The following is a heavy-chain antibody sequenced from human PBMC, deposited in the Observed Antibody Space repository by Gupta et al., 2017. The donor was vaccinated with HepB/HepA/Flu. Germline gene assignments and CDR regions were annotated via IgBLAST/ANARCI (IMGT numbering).Heavy chain of an antibody. CDR3: ATGPGDFWSGYYLGYFDY. J-gene: IGHJ4*02. CDR2: ISISSDYM. Sequence: EVHMVESGGGLVQPGGSLRLSCAASGFTFTTYSMHWVRRAPGRGLEWVSSISISSDYMYYADSVKGRFTISRDNAESSLFLQMNSLRAEDTAIYYCATGPGDFWSGYYLGYFDYWGQGTLVTVSS. CDR1: GFTFTTYS. V-gene: IGHV3-21*01. D-gene: IGHD3-3*01.